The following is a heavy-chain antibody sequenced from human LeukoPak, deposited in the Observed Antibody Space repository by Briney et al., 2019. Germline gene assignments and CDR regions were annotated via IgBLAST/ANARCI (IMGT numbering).Heavy chain of an antibody. CDR3: AARRDGYNDDAFDI. J-gene: IGHJ3*02. D-gene: IGHD5-24*01. CDR1: GCTFSRYA. Sequence: GGSLRLSCAGSGCTFSRYAMSWVRQAPGKGLEGVSGISGSGGSTYYADSVKGRFTISRDNSKNTLYLQMNSLRAEDTAVYYCAARRDGYNDDAFDIWGQGTMVTVSS. CDR2: ISGSGGST. V-gene: IGHV3-23*01.